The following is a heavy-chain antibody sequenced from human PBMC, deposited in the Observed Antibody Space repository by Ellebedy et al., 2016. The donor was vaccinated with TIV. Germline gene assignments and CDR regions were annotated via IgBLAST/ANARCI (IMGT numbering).Heavy chain of an antibody. CDR1: GYTFTSYY. Sequence: AASVKVSCKASGYTFTSYYMHWVRQAPGQGLEWMGIINPSGGSTSYAQKFQGRVTMTRDTSTSTVYMELSSLRSDDTAVYYCARDGIAVAPTYWYFDLWGRGTLVTVSS. CDR3: ARDGIAVAPTYWYFDL. CDR2: INPSGGST. J-gene: IGHJ2*01. D-gene: IGHD6-19*01. V-gene: IGHV1-46*01.